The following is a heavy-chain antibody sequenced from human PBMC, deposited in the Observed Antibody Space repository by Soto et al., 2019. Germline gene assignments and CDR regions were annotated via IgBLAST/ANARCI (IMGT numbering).Heavy chain of an antibody. CDR1: GFTFSSYW. V-gene: IGHV3-74*01. J-gene: IGHJ4*02. CDR2: INSDGSST. Sequence: GSLRLSCAASGFTFSSYWMHWVRQAPGKGLVWVPRINSDGSSTGYADSVMGRFTISRDNAKNTLYLQMNSLRAEDTAVYYCARDQGYCSGGSCYVAGYWGQGTLVTVSS. D-gene: IGHD2-15*01. CDR3: ARDQGYCSGGSCYVAGY.